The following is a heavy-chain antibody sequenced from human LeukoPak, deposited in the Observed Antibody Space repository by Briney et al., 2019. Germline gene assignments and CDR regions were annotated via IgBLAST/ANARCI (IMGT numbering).Heavy chain of an antibody. Sequence: GGSLRLSCAASGIIFSNYWMHWVRQAPGKGLGWVSRINRDGSSTSYADSVKGRFTISKDNAKNTLYLQMNSLRAEDTAVYYCARGGGYSYGSFDYWGQGTLVTVSS. CDR3: ARGGGYSYGSFDY. V-gene: IGHV3-74*01. CDR1: GIIFSNYW. D-gene: IGHD5-18*01. CDR2: INRDGSST. J-gene: IGHJ4*02.